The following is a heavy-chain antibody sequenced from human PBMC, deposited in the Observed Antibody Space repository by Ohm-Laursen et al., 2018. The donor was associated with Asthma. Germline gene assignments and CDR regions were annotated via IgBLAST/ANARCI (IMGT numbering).Heavy chain of an antibody. CDR2: IKPDGTEN. Sequence: SPRLSCAASGFPFTTSWMTWVRQVPGKGLEWVANIKPDGTENAYLDSVRGRFTISKDNAKNSLFLQMNSLRGEDTALYYCARGSGWNALDHWGQGTLVSVSS. D-gene: IGHD1-1*01. CDR1: GFPFTTSW. V-gene: IGHV3-7*05. CDR3: ARGSGWNALDH. J-gene: IGHJ4*02.